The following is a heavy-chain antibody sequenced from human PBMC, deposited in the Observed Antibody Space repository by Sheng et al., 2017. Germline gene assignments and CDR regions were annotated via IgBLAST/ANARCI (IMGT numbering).Heavy chain of an antibody. V-gene: IGHV3-23*04. CDR1: GFTFSSYA. J-gene: IGHJ6*02. Sequence: DLEESGGGVVQPGRSLRLSCAASGFTFSSYAMSWVRQAPGKGLEWVSAISGSGGSTYYADSVKGRFTISRDNSKNTLYLQMNSLRAEDTAVYYCAKLGYCSGGSCSNPGMDVWDQGP. CDR2: ISGSGGST. CDR3: AKLGYCSGGSCSNPGMDV. D-gene: IGHD2-15*01.